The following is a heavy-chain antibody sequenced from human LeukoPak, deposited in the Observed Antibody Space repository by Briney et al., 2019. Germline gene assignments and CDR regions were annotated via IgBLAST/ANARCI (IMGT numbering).Heavy chain of an antibody. CDR2: INTITGNP. J-gene: IGHJ4*02. D-gene: IGHD3-3*01. V-gene: IGHV7-4-1*02. CDR3: TRDQDFGSGRYRRDFDY. Sequence: ASVKVSCKASGYTFTSFAINWVRQAPGQGPEWMGWINTITGNPMYAQGFTGRFVFSLDTSVSTAYLQISSLKDEDTAVYYCTRDQDFGSGRYRRDFDYWGQGTLVTVSS. CDR1: GYTFTSFA.